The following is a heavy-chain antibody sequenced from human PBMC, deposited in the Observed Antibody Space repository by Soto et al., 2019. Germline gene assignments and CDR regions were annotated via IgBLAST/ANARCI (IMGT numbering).Heavy chain of an antibody. V-gene: IGHV3-23*01. J-gene: IGHJ4*02. CDR1: GFTFSSYA. Sequence: GGSLRLSCAASGFTFSSYAMSWVRQAPGKGLEWVSAISGSGGSTYYADSVKGRFTISRDNSKNTLYLQMNSLRAEDTAVYYCAKCPMVRGVIPSFDYWGQGTLVPVSS. CDR2: ISGSGGST. CDR3: AKCPMVRGVIPSFDY. D-gene: IGHD3-10*01.